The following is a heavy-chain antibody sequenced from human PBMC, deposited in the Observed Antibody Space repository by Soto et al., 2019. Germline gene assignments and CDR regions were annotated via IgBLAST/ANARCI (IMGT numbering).Heavy chain of an antibody. CDR1: GFTFSNAW. CDR3: ATDHTGAFDI. V-gene: IGHV3-15*07. D-gene: IGHD1-1*01. J-gene: IGHJ3*02. Sequence: GGSLRLSCAASGFTFSNAWMNWVRQAPGKGLEWVGHIKSKTHGGTTAYAAPVKGRFTISRDDSKNTLYLQMNSLKTEDTAVYFCATDHTGAFDIWGQGTMVTVSS. CDR2: IKSKTHGGTT.